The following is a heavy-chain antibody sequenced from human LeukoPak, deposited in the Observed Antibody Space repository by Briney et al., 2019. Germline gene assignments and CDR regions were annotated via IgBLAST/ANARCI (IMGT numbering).Heavy chain of an antibody. V-gene: IGHV4-34*01. Sequence: SETLSLTCAVYGGSFSGYYWSWIRQPPGKGLEWIGEINHSGSTNYNPSLKSRVTISVDTSKNQFSLKLSSVTAADTAVYYCARRPFNWGWAFDYWGQGTLVTVSS. D-gene: IGHD7-27*01. CDR3: ARRPFNWGWAFDY. CDR2: INHSGST. J-gene: IGHJ4*02. CDR1: GGSFSGYY.